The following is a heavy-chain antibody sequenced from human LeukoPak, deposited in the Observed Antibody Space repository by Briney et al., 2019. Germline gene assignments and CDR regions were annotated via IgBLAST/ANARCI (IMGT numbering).Heavy chain of an antibody. V-gene: IGHV4-39*01. D-gene: IGHD3-22*01. CDR3: ARQYYYDSSGYYFGY. CDR2: MYYSGST. Sequence: SETLSLTCIVSGGSISSSSYYWGWIRQPPRTGLEWIGSMYYSGSTYYNPSLKSRVTISVDTSKNQFTLKLSSVTAADTAVYYCARQYYYDSSGYYFGYWGQGTLVTVSS. CDR1: GGSISSSSYY. J-gene: IGHJ4*02.